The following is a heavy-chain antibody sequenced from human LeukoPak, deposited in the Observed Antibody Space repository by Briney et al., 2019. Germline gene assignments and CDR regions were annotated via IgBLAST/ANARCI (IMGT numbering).Heavy chain of an antibody. CDR3: ARDRGSQDY. J-gene: IGHJ4*02. CDR2: IKQDGSEK. CDR1: GFTFSTIW. V-gene: IGHV3-7*05. D-gene: IGHD3-10*01. Sequence: PGGSLRLSCAASGFTFSTIWMSWVRQAPGKGLEWVANIKQDGSEKYYVDSVKGRFTISRDNAKNSLYLQMNSLRAEDTAVYYCARDRGSQDYWGQGTLVTVSS.